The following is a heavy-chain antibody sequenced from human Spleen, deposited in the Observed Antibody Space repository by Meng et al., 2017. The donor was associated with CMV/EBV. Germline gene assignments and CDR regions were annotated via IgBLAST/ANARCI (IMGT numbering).Heavy chain of an antibody. V-gene: IGHV4-34*01. D-gene: IGHD6-6*01. CDR3: AREWRYSSSRPSAFDI. CDR2: INHSGST. CDR1: GGSFSGYY. Sequence: GSLRLSCAVHGGSFSGYYWSWIRQPPGKGLEWIGEINHSGSTNYNPSLKSRVTISVDTSKNQFSLKLSSVTAADTAVYYCAREWRYSSSRPSAFDIWGQGTRVTVSS. J-gene: IGHJ3*02.